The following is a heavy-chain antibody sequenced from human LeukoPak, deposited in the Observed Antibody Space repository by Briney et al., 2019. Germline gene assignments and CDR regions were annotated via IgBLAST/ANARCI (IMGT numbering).Heavy chain of an antibody. CDR1: GFTFSSYT. D-gene: IGHD1-26*01. CDR3: ARGDSGSYKQLRYYYYMDV. Sequence: GGSLRLSCAASGFTFSSYTMSWVRQAPGKGLEWVSYISSSGSATYHAGSVKGRFTISRDNAKNSLYLQMNSLRAEDTAVYYCARGDSGSYKQLRYYYYMDVWGKGTTVTVSS. V-gene: IGHV3-48*04. J-gene: IGHJ6*03. CDR2: ISSSGSAT.